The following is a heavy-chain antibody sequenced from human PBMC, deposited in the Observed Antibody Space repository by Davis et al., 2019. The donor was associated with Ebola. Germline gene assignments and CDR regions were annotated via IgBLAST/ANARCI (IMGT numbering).Heavy chain of an antibody. D-gene: IGHD3-10*01. CDR3: ARDGSVFDPNWFDP. CDR2: IKQDGSEK. V-gene: IGHV3-7*01. J-gene: IGHJ5*02. CDR1: GFTFSSYA. Sequence: GESLKISCAASGFTFSSYAMSWVRQAPGKGLEWVANIKQDGSEKYYVDSVKGRFTISRDNAKNSLYLQMNSLRAEDTAVYYCARDGSVFDPNWFDPWGQGTLVTVSS.